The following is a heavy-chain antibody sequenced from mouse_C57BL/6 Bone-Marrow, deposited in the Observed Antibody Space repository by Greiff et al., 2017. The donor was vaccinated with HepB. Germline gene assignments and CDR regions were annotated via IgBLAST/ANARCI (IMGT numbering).Heavy chain of an antibody. J-gene: IGHJ2*01. CDR2: IYPGDGDT. D-gene: IGHD1-1*01. CDR3: ARYYYGPYFDY. V-gene: IGHV1-82*01. CDR1: GYAFSSSW. Sequence: QVQLQQSGPELVKPGASVKISCKASGYAFSSSWMNWVKQRPGKGLEWIGRIYPGDGDTNYNGKFKGKATLTADKSSSTAYMQLSSLTSEDSAVYFCARYYYGPYFDYWGQGTTLTVSS.